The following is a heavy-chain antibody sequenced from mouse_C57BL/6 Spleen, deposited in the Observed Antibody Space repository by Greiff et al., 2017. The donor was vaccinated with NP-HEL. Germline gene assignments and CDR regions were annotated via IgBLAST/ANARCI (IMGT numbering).Heavy chain of an antibody. CDR3: ARALINTVVARSYWYFDV. D-gene: IGHD1-1*01. CDR1: GYSFTDYN. J-gene: IGHJ1*03. V-gene: IGHV1-39*01. Sequence: VQLQQSGPELVKPGASVKISCKASGYSFTDYNMNWVKQSNGKSLECIGVINPNYGTTSYNQKFKGKATLTVDQSSSTAYMQLNSLTSEDSAVYYCARALINTVVARSYWYFDVWGTGTTVTVSS. CDR2: INPNYGTT.